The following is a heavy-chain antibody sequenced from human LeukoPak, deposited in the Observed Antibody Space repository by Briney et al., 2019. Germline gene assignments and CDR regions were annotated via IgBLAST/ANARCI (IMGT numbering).Heavy chain of an antibody. CDR3: AKERKGVYDSSGYYDEYYFDY. CDR2: IKTDGSIA. V-gene: IGHV3-74*01. J-gene: IGHJ4*02. Sequence: PGGSLRLSCAASGFSFSFYWMHWVRQAPGKGPVWVSRIKTDGSIADYADSVKGRFTISRDNAKNTLYLQMNSLRAEDTAVYYCAKERKGVYDSSGYYDEYYFDYWGQGTLVTVSS. CDR1: GFSFSFYW. D-gene: IGHD3-22*01.